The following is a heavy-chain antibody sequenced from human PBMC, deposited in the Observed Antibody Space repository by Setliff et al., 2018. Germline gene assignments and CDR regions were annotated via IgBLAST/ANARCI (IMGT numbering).Heavy chain of an antibody. J-gene: IGHJ5*02. V-gene: IGHV4-39*01. CDR1: GDSIARSYLY. CDR3: ARGYCNSVGCFFAGWFDP. CDR2: MYYSGKT. D-gene: IGHD2-2*01. Sequence: SETLSLSCTVSGDSIARSYLYWGWIRQSPGKGLEWIATMYYSGKTFYIPSLQNRVTISVDTSKNQFSLKLSSVTAADTAVYYCARGYCNSVGCFFAGWFDPWGQGTLVTVSS.